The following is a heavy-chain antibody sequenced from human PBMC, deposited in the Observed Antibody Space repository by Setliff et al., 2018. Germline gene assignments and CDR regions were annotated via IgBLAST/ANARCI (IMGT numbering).Heavy chain of an antibody. CDR2: INTDDGTSI. V-gene: IGHV3-74*01. J-gene: IGHJ4*02. Sequence: PGGSLRLSCATSGFTFSGNYMHWVRQAPGKGLVWVSRINTDDGTSISYADSVKGRFTISRDNAQNTLYLQMNSLRAEDTAVYYCARGAYYYESSGYPPMVWGQGTLVTVSS. CDR1: GFTFSGNY. D-gene: IGHD3-22*01. CDR3: ARGAYYYESSGYPPMV.